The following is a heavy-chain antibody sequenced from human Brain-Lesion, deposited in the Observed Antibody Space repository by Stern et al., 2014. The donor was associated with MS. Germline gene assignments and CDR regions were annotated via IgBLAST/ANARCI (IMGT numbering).Heavy chain of an antibody. CDR1: GGSISSGGYY. D-gene: IGHD2-2*01. J-gene: IGHJ6*02. V-gene: IGHV4-61*02. CDR3: ARGRVVPGFQYYATDV. CDR2: IFNSGST. Sequence: QLQLQESGPGLVKPSQTLSLSCTVSGGSISSGGYYWSWIRQPAGKGLEWIGRIFNSGSTSYNPSLKSRVTISIDTSKNHSSPRMNSMTAADTAVYYCARGRVVPGFQYYATDVWGQGTTVIVSS.